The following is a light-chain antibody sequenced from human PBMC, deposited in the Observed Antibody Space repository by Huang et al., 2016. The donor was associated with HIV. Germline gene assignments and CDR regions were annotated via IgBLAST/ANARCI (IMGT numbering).Light chain of an antibody. J-gene: IGKJ1*01. CDR3: QQYCSALWT. CDR2: GAS. V-gene: IGKV1-NL1*01. CDR1: QGISNS. Sequence: DIQMTQSAPSLSASVADRVTITCRASQGISNSLAWYQQKPGKPPRLLVSGASKLESGVPSRFSGRGSGTDYPLTISILQPEDFATYYCQQYCSALWTFGQGTKV.